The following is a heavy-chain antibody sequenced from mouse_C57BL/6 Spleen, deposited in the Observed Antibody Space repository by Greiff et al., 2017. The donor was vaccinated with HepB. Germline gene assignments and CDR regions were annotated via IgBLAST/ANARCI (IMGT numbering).Heavy chain of an antibody. V-gene: IGHV14-4*01. CDR2: IDPENGDT. Sequence: EVQLQQSGAELVRPGASVKLSCTASGFNIKDDYMHWVKQRPEQGLEWIGWIDPENGDTEYASKFQGKATITADTSSNTAYLQLSSLTSEDTAVYYCTLLTTVVATGFDYWGQGTTLTVSS. CDR3: TLLTTVVATGFDY. CDR1: GFNIKDDY. J-gene: IGHJ2*01. D-gene: IGHD1-1*01.